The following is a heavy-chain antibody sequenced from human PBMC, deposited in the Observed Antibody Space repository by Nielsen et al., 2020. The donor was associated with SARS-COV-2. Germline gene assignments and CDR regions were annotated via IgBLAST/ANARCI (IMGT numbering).Heavy chain of an antibody. CDR2: IYHSGST. Sequence: SETLSLTCTVSGGSISSADHYWSWIRQPPGKGLEWIGEIYHSGSTNYNPSLKSRVTISVDKSKNQFSLKLSSVTAADTAVYYCARGRLPRRFFDYWGQGTLVTVSS. CDR1: GGSISSADHY. J-gene: IGHJ4*02. CDR3: ARGRLPRRFFDY. V-gene: IGHV4-30-4*01.